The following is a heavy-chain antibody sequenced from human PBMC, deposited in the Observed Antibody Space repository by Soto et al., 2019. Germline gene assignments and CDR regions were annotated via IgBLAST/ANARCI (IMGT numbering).Heavy chain of an antibody. D-gene: IGHD2-2*01. Sequence: QVQLVESGGGVVQPGRSLRLSCAASGFTFSTYGMHWVGQAPGKGLEWVAVISYDGSAKYYTDSVKGRFTISRDNSKSTVYLQMISLRGEDTAVYFCAKDHIELCSSSSCFCMDVWGQGTTVTVSS. V-gene: IGHV3-30*18. CDR2: ISYDGSAK. CDR1: GFTFSTYG. CDR3: AKDHIELCSSSSCFCMDV. J-gene: IGHJ6*02.